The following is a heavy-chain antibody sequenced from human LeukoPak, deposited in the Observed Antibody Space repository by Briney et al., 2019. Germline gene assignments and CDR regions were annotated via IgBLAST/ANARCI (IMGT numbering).Heavy chain of an antibody. Sequence: PGGSLKLSCAASGFTFSGSAIHWVRQASGKGLEWVGRIRSKANSYATAYAASVKGRFTISRDDSKNTAYLQMNSLKTEDTAVYYCTRTTVTSDNYYYGMDVWGQGTTVTVSS. CDR3: TRTTVTSDNYYYGMDV. V-gene: IGHV3-73*01. D-gene: IGHD4-17*01. CDR1: GFTFSGSA. CDR2: IRSKANSYAT. J-gene: IGHJ6*02.